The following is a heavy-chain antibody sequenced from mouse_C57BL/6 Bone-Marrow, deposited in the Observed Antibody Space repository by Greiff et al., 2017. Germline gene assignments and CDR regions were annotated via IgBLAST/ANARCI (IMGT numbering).Heavy chain of an antibody. CDR2: IYPRSGNT. Sequence: QVQLKESGAELARPGASVKLSCKASGYTFTSYGISWVKQRPGQGLEWIGEIYPRSGNTYYNEKFKGKATLTADKSSSTAYMELRSLTSEDSAVYFCAREGLWGDWYFDVWGTGTTVTVSS. J-gene: IGHJ1*03. CDR1: GYTFTSYG. V-gene: IGHV1-81*01. D-gene: IGHD1-1*01. CDR3: AREGLWGDWYFDV.